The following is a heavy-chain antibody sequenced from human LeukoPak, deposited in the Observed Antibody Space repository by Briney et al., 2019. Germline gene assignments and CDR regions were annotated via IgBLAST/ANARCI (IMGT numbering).Heavy chain of an antibody. V-gene: IGHV3-30-3*01. CDR2: ISYDGSNK. D-gene: IGHD6-13*01. J-gene: IGHJ4*02. CDR1: GFTFSSYA. Sequence: GGSLRLSCAASGFTFSSYAMHWVRQAPGKGLEWVAVISYDGSNKYYADSVKGRFTISRDNSKNTLYLQMNSLRAEDTAVYYCARGGSSSFSRIDYWGQGTLVTVSP. CDR3: ARGGSSSFSRIDY.